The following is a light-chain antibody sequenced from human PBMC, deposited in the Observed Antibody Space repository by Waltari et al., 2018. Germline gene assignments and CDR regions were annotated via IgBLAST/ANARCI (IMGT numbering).Light chain of an antibody. CDR1: SGSVSTTSY. V-gene: IGLV8-61*01. Sequence: QTVVTQEPSLSVSPGATVTLTCGLRSGSVSTTSYPRWFQQTPGQAPRTFIYSTSSRPSGVPDLFSGSILGNKAALTITGAQADDESHYYCVVYVGRGIKVFGGGTKLTVL. CDR2: STS. CDR3: VVYVGRGIKV. J-gene: IGLJ2*01.